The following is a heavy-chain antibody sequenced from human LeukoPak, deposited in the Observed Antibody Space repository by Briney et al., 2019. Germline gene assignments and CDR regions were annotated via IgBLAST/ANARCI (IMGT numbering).Heavy chain of an antibody. D-gene: IGHD2-21*01. Sequence: GGSLRLSCAASGFTFSSYGMHWVRQAPGKGLEWVAFIRYDGSNKYYADSVKGRFTISRDNSKNTLYLQMNSLRAEDTAVYYCAKDRDRDHGSDLDYWGQGTLVTVSS. V-gene: IGHV3-30*02. J-gene: IGHJ4*02. CDR1: GFTFSSYG. CDR2: IRYDGSNK. CDR3: AKDRDRDHGSDLDY.